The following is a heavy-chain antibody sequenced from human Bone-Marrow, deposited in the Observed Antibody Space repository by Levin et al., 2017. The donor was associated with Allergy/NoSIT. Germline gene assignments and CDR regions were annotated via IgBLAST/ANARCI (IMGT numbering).Heavy chain of an antibody. CDR3: ARITVDNYFDY. J-gene: IGHJ4*02. D-gene: IGHD4-11*01. Sequence: SGGSLRLSCAASGFTVSSNYMSWVRQAPGKGLDWVSVIYSGGSTHYADSVKGRFTISRDNSKNTLYLQMNSLRAEDTAVYYCARITVDNYFDYWGQGTLVTVSS. V-gene: IGHV3-66*01. CDR2: IYSGGST. CDR1: GFTVSSNY.